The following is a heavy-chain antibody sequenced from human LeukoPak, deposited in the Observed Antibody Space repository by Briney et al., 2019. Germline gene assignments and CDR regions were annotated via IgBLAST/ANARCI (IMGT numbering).Heavy chain of an antibody. CDR3: VKGITAWLNDAFDI. CDR2: ISTIGDGT. CDR1: EFTFSSYA. V-gene: IGHV3-23*01. D-gene: IGHD6-19*01. Sequence: GGSLRLSCAASEFTFSSYAMSWVRQAPGKGPEWVSGISTIGDGTYYADSVKGRFTISRDNSKNTLWLQMSSLRSEDTAVYYCVKGITAWLNDAFDIWGQGTMVTVSS. J-gene: IGHJ3*02.